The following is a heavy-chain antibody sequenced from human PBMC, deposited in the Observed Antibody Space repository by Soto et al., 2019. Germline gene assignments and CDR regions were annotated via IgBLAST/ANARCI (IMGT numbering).Heavy chain of an antibody. CDR1: GFMFSSYA. CDR2: KTYDGSNK. D-gene: IGHD3-9*01. V-gene: IGHV3-30-3*01. Sequence: QVQLVESGGGVVQPGRSLRLSCAASGFMFSSYAMHWVRQAPGKGLEWVAVKTYDGSNKYYADSVKGRLTISRDNSNNTLYLQMNSLCAEDTAVYYCARAGGLLVNYFGQGSLFTVSP. CDR3: ARAGGLLVNY. J-gene: IGHJ4*02.